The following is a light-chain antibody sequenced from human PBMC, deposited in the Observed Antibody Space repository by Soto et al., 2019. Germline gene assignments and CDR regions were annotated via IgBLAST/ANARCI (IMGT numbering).Light chain of an antibody. V-gene: IGKV3-20*01. CDR2: GAS. Sequence: EIVLTQSPVTLSLSPGEIATLSCRASQSVSSSYLAWYQQKPGQAPRLLIYGASSRATGIPDRFSGSGSGTDFTLTISRLEPEDFAVYYCKQYGSSGTFGQGTKVDIK. CDR1: QSVSSSY. J-gene: IGKJ1*01. CDR3: KQYGSSGT.